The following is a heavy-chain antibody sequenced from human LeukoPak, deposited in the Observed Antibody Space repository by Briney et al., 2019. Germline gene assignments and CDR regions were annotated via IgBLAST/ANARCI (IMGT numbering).Heavy chain of an antibody. Sequence: GGSLRLSCAASGFTFITHAMSWVRQAPGGGMEWVSSISDNGAYSYYSDSVRGRFIISRDTPRNTLYLQMNSLRAEDTAIYYCARGYCDRSTCYTSESPVDYWGQGALVTVSS. J-gene: IGHJ4*02. CDR3: ARGYCDRSTCYTSESPVDY. D-gene: IGHD2-2*02. V-gene: IGHV3-23*01. CDR2: ISDNGAYS. CDR1: GFTFITHA.